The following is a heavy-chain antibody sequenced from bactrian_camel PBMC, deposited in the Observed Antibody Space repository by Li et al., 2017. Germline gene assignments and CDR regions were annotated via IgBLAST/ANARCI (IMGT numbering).Heavy chain of an antibody. J-gene: IGHJ6*01. CDR2: INGGGDTT. CDR3: VRADYGWDFGY. Sequence: QVQLVESGGFLVQPGGSLRLSCAASGFTFSTYWIYWVRQAPGKGFEWLSHINGGGDTTSYADSVKGRFTISRDNAKKTVYLEMNSLRPEDTGVYYCVRADYGWDFGYWGQGTQVTVS. D-gene: IGHD3*01. V-gene: IGHV3S1*01. CDR1: GFTFSTYW.